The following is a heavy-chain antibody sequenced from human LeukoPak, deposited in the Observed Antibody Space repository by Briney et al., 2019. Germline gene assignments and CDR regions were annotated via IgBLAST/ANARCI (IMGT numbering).Heavy chain of an antibody. J-gene: IGHJ4*02. CDR3: AKHYMGSSYNHGLDC. V-gene: IGHV4-39*01. CDR2: IYYSGST. Sequence: PSETLSLTCTVSGGSISSSSYYWGWIRQPPGKGLEWIGSIYYSGSTYYNPSLKSRVTISVDTSKNQFSLKLSSETAADTALYYCAKHYMGSSYNHGLDCWGQGTLVTVSS. CDR1: GGSISSSSYY. D-gene: IGHD3-10*01.